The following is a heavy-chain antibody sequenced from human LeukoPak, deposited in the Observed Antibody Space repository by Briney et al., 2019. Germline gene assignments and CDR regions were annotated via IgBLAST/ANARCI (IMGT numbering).Heavy chain of an antibody. CDR3: ARVRLQLLWFDP. D-gene: IGHD1-1*01. Sequence: SETLSLTCTVSGGSVSSGSYYWSWIRQPPGKGLEWIGYIYYSGSTNYNPSLKSRVTISVDTSKNQFSLKLSSVTAADTAVYYCARVRLQLLWFDPWGQGTLVTVSS. CDR2: IYYSGST. V-gene: IGHV4-61*01. CDR1: GGSVSSGSYY. J-gene: IGHJ5*02.